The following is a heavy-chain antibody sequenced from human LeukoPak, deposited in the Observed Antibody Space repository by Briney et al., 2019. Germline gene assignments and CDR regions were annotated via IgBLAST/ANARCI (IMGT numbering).Heavy chain of an antibody. CDR2: ISDTSSYI. CDR3: AKDDYFGSGT. CDR1: GFTFSTYG. Sequence: GWSLRLSCAASGFTFSTYGMDWVPQPPGKGLEWVSSISDTSSYIYYAASVKGRFTISIENAKNSLHLQMNGLRAEDTAVYYCAKDDYFGSGTWGQGTLVTVSS. D-gene: IGHD3-10*01. J-gene: IGHJ5*02. V-gene: IGHV3-21*01.